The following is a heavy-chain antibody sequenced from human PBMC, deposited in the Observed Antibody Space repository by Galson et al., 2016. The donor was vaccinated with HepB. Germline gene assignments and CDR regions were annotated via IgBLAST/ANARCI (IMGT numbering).Heavy chain of an antibody. D-gene: IGHD3-10*01. CDR3: AKDQGPGAGGYPLFDL. V-gene: IGHV3-48*01. J-gene: IGHJ4*02. CDR2: IKSDSSII. Sequence: SLRLSCAASGFTFSTYRMNWVRQAPGKGLEWMAYIKSDSSIIHYADSVKGRFTISRDNAKNSLYLQMDSVRAEDTAVYFCAKDQGPGAGGYPLFDLWGQGTLVTVSS. CDR1: GFTFSTYR.